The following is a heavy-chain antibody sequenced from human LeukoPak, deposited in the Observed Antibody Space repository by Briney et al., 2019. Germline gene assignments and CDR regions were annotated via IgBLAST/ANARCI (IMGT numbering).Heavy chain of an antibody. CDR3: AREFKLLWFGELLPNFDY. D-gene: IGHD3-10*01. J-gene: IGHJ4*02. CDR2: TYYRSKRYN. CDR1: GDSVSSNSAA. Sequence: SQTLSLTCAISGDSVSSNSAAWNWIRQSPSRGLEWLGRTYYRSKRYNDYAVSVKSRITINPDTSKNQFSLQLNSVTPEDTAVYYCAREFKLLWFGELLPNFDYWGQGTLVTVSS. V-gene: IGHV6-1*01.